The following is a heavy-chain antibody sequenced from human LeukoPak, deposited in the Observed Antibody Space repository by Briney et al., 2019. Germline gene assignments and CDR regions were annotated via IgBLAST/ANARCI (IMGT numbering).Heavy chain of an antibody. J-gene: IGHJ4*02. CDR3: ARVRIRGDFDY. D-gene: IGHD2/OR15-2a*01. Sequence: SETLSLTCAVYGGSFSGYYWSWIRQPPGKGLEWIGEINHSGSTNYNPSLKSRVTISVDTSKNQFSLNLNSVTDAYSAVYYYARVRIRGDFDYWGQGTLVTVSS. V-gene: IGHV4-34*01. CDR2: INHSGST. CDR1: GGSFSGYY.